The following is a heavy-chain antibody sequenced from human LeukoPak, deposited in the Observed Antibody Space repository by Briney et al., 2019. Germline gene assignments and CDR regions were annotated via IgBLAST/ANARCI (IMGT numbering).Heavy chain of an antibody. D-gene: IGHD3-22*01. J-gene: IGHJ4*02. V-gene: IGHV1-18*01. Sequence: ASVTVSCKASGYTFTSYGISWVRQAPGQGLEWMGWISAYNGNTNYAQKLQGRVTMTTDTSTSTAYMELRSLRSDDTAVYYCARGGRYYYDSSGTGDYWGQGTLVTVSS. CDR1: GYTFTSYG. CDR2: ISAYNGNT. CDR3: ARGGRYYYDSSGTGDY.